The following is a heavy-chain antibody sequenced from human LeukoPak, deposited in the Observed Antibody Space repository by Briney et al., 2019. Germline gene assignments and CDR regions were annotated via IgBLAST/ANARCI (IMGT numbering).Heavy chain of an antibody. CDR3: AKVSVCYGCYLDY. CDR2: INGAGDNT. J-gene: IGHJ4*02. V-gene: IGHV3-23*01. CDR1: GYTFSSHG. D-gene: IGHD3-16*01. Sequence: GGSLRLSCAASGYTFSSHGLTWVRQAPGKGLEWVSTINGAGDNTYYAETVKGRFTISRDNSKNTLYLQMHSLRAEDTAIYYCAKVSVCYGCYLDYWGQGTLVTVSS.